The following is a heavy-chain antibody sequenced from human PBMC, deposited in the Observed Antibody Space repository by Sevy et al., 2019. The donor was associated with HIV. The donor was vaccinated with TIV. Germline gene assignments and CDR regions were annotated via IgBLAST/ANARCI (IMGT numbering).Heavy chain of an antibody. CDR2: IDYSGST. V-gene: IGHV4-59*01. CDR3: ARALQDYYYGMDV. Sequence: SLTCTVSGDSISSYYWSWIRQPPGKGLEWIGFIDYSGSTNYNPSLKSRVAISKDTSKNQFSLKLSSVTAADTAVYYCARALQDYYYGMDVWGQGTTVTVSS. CDR1: GDSISSYY. J-gene: IGHJ6*02.